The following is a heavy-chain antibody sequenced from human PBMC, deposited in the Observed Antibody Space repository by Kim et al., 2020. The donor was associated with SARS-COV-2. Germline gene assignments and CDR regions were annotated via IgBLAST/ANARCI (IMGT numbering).Heavy chain of an antibody. D-gene: IGHD1-26*01. V-gene: IGHV4-59*01. CDR2: VYHTGST. CDR3: ASTGVGAVGWFDP. Sequence: SETLSLTCSVSGGAIRGYYWAWIRQPPGKRLEWIGYVYHTGSTNYNPSLRGPVTISLDTSKRQVSLTLTSVIAADTAVYYCASTGVGAVGWFDPWGQGTLVSVSS. CDR1: GGAIRGYY. J-gene: IGHJ5*02.